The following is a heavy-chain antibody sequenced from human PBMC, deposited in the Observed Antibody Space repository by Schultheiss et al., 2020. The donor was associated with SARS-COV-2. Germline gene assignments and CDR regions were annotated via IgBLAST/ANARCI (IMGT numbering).Heavy chain of an antibody. V-gene: IGHV4-59*01. D-gene: IGHD2/OR15-2a*01. CDR1: GGSISTYY. CDR3: ARGDFADAFDI. Sequence: SETLSLTCTVSGGSISTYYWGWIRQPPGKGLEWIGEIYHSGSTNYNPSLKSRVTMSVDVSKKQLSLRLSSVTAADTAVYYCARGDFADAFDIWGQGTMVTVSS. J-gene: IGHJ3*02. CDR2: IYHSGST.